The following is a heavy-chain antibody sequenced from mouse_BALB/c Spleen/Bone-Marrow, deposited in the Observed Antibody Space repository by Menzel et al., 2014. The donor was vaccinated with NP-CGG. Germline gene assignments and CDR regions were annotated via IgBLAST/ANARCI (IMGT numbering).Heavy chain of an antibody. CDR3: THDYDYYAMNH. V-gene: IGHV1-5*01. D-gene: IGHD2-4*01. Sequence: EVQLQQSGTVLARPGASVKMSCKASGYTFTSYWMHWVKQRPGQGLEWIGAIYPGNSDTSYNQKFKGKAKLTAVTSTSTAYMELSSLTNEDSAVYYCTHDYDYYAMNHWGQGTPVTVSS. CDR1: GYTFTSYW. CDR2: IYPGNSDT. J-gene: IGHJ4*01.